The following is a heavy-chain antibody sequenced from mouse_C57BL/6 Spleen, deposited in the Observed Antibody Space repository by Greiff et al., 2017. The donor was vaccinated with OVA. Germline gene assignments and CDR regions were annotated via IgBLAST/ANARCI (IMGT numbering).Heavy chain of an antibody. CDR1: GFTFSDYG. Sequence: EVHLVESGGGLVKPGGSLKLSCAASGFTFSDYGMNWVRQAPEKGLEWVAYISSGSSTIYYADTVKGRFNISRDNAKNTLFLQMTSLRSEDTAMYYCAMDGDYDEDYYAMDYWGQGTAV. CDR3: AMDGDYDEDYYAMDY. D-gene: IGHD2-4*01. CDR2: ISSGSSTI. J-gene: IGHJ4*01. V-gene: IGHV5-17*01.